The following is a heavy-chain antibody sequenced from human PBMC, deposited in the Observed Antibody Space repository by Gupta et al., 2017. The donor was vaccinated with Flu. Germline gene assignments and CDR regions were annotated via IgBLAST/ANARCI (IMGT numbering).Heavy chain of an antibody. CDR2: IWYDDNK. D-gene: IGHD1-26*01. J-gene: IGHJ4*02. V-gene: IGHV3-33*01. Sequence: VRQATGKGVEWVAVIWYDDNKDYGDSVMGRFTISRDNSKNTLYLQMNGLRAEDTVVYFCARDRGGRISFFEAWGQGTLVTVSS. CDR3: ARDRGGRISFFEA.